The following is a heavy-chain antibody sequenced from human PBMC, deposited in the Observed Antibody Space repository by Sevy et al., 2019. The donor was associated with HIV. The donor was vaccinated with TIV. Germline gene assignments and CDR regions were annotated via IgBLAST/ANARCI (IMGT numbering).Heavy chain of an antibody. CDR3: ARRFSDYSLLYFDY. CDR1: GFSLNTSGVG. D-gene: IGHD3-16*01. CDR2: IYWDDAK. J-gene: IGHJ4*02. Sequence: SGPTLVNPTQTLTLTCTFSGFSLNTSGVGVGWIRQPPGEALERLALIYWDDAKRYSPSLKNRLTITKDSSKNQVALTMTNLDPVDTATYYCARRFSDYSLLYFDYWGLGTLVTVSS. V-gene: IGHV2-5*02.